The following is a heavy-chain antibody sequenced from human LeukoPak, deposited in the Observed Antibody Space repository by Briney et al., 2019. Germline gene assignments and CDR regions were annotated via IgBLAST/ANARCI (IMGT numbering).Heavy chain of an antibody. CDR1: GFTFSNYA. CDR2: VSGSGAIA. V-gene: IGHV3-23*01. J-gene: IGHJ4*02. CDR3: AKDRSIGTYYTFDS. D-gene: IGHD1-26*01. Sequence: GGSLRLPCAASGFTFSNYAMSWVRQAPGKGLEWVSAVSGSGAIAYYTDSVKGRFTISRDNSKNTLYLQMSSLTAKDTAVYYCAKDRSIGTYYTFDSWGQGTLVTVSS.